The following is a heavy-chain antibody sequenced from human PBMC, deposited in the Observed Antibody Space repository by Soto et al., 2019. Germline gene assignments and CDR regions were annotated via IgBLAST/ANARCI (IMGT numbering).Heavy chain of an antibody. J-gene: IGHJ4*02. CDR1: GFTFSNVW. CDR3: STRPPVTGRRPFDY. CDR2: IKSKTDGGTT. Sequence: EVQLLESGGDLVKPGGSLKISCATSGFTFSNVWMSWVRQAPGKGLEWVGRIKSKTDGGTTDYAAPVKGRFTISRDDSKNTLYLQMNSLKTEDTAVYYCSTRPPVTGRRPFDYWGQGTLVTVSS. V-gene: IGHV3-15*01. D-gene: IGHD6-19*01.